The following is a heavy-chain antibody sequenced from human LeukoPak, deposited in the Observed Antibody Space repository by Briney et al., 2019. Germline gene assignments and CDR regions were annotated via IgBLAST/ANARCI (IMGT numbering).Heavy chain of an antibody. Sequence: ASVKVSFKASGYTFTIYGISWVRQAPGQGLEWMGWISASNGNTNYAQKLQGRVTMTTDTSTSTAYMELRRLRSDDTAVYYFAREGIAAAAADAFDIWGQGTMVTVSS. CDR2: ISASNGNT. J-gene: IGHJ3*02. D-gene: IGHD6-13*01. CDR1: GYTFTIYG. CDR3: AREGIAAAAADAFDI. V-gene: IGHV1-18*04.